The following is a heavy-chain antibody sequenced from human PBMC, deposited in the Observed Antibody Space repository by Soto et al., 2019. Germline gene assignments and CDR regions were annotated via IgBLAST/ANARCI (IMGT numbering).Heavy chain of an antibody. Sequence: QVQLVQSGAEVKKPGASVKVSCKASAYTFTSYGISWVRQAPGQGLEWMGWISVHNGNAHYAQNLQGRVTMTTDTSTSTAYMDLRSLRSDDTAVYYCARVSSSYWFRTFDYWGQGTLITVSS. CDR2: ISVHNGNA. V-gene: IGHV1-18*01. D-gene: IGHD3-22*01. CDR1: AYTFTSYG. J-gene: IGHJ4*02. CDR3: ARVSSSYWFRTFDY.